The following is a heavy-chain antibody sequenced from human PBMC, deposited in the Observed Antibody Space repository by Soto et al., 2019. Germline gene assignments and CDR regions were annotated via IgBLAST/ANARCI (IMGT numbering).Heavy chain of an antibody. CDR3: ARSYQLLLGWFDP. V-gene: IGHV4-38-2*01. D-gene: IGHD2-2*01. CDR1: GYSISSGSY. Sequence: KASETLSLTCAVSGYSISSGSYWAWSRQPPEKGLEWLGSIFNTGNTYYNPSLESRVTISVDTSKNQFSLKVNSVSAADTAVYYCARSYQLLLGWFDPWGQGTLVTVYS. CDR2: IFNTGNT. J-gene: IGHJ5*02.